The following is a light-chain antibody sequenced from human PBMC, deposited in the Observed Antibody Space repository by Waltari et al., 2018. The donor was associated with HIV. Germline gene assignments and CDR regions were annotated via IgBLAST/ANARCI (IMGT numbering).Light chain of an antibody. Sequence: QSVLTQPPSASGTPGQNVTISCSGNTSNIGTNIVYWYQQFPGAAPKLLIYSNYRAPSGVHARFSGPDSGCSASLAISGLQSEDDADYFCAAWDDTLNGLFGGGTKLTVL. CDR3: AAWDDTLNGL. J-gene: IGLJ3*02. CDR1: TSNIGTNI. CDR2: SNY. V-gene: IGLV1-44*01.